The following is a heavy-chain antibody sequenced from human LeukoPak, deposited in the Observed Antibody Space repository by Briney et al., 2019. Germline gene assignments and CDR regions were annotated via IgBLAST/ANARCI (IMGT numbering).Heavy chain of an antibody. CDR1: GGSFSNYY. D-gene: IGHD1-7*01. Sequence: SETLSLTCAVYGGSFSNYYWSWIRQAPGKGMEWIGEINDSGRTNYNPSLMSRVTVSVDTSKNQFSLRLTSVTATDTAVYYCARRWNYGRNYYIDVWGKGAAVSVSS. CDR2: INDSGRT. V-gene: IGHV4-34*01. CDR3: ARRWNYGRNYYIDV. J-gene: IGHJ6*03.